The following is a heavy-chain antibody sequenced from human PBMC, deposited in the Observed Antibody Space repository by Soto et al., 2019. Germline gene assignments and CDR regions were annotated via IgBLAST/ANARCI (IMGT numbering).Heavy chain of an antibody. CDR3: ARDGEAPHYGDYPFDY. J-gene: IGHJ4*02. CDR1: GFTFSSYW. D-gene: IGHD4-17*01. V-gene: IGHV3-7*03. CDR2: IKQDGSEK. Sequence: PGGSLRLSCAASGFTFSSYWMSWVRQAPGKGLEWVANIKQDGSEKYYVDSVKGRFTISRDNAKNSLYLQMNSLRAEDTAVYYCARDGEAPHYGDYPFDYWGQGTLVTVSS.